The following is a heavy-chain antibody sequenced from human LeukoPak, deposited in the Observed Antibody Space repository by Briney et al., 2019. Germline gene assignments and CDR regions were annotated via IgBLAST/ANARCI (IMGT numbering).Heavy chain of an antibody. Sequence: SETLSLTCTVSGGSISSYYWSWIRQPPGKGLEWIGYIYYSGSTNYNPSLKSRVTISVDTSKNQFSLKLSSVTAADTAVYYCARRGGCSYGFDYWGQGTLVTASS. J-gene: IGHJ4*02. D-gene: IGHD5-18*01. CDR1: GGSISSYY. CDR2: IYYSGST. CDR3: ARRGGCSYGFDY. V-gene: IGHV4-59*01.